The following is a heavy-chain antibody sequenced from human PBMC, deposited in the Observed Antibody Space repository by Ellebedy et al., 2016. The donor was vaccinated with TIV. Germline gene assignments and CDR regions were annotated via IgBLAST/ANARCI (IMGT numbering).Heavy chain of an antibody. CDR3: ARGWWDYGA. CDR2: ISTSSSYI. Sequence: GESLKISCAASGFTFSSYSMNWVRQAPGKGLEWVSSISTSSSYIYYADSVKGRFSISRDNAKNSLYLQMDRLRGEDTAVYYCARGWWDYGAWGQGTLVAVSS. J-gene: IGHJ5*02. CDR1: GFTFSSYS. V-gene: IGHV3-21*01. D-gene: IGHD4/OR15-4a*01.